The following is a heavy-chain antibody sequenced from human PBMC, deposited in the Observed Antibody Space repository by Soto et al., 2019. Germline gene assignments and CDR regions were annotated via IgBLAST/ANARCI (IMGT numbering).Heavy chain of an antibody. CDR2: INHSGST. Sequence: SETLSLTCAVYGGSFSGYYWSWIRQPPGKGLEWIGEINHSGSTNYNPSLKSRVTISVDTSKNQFSLKLSSVTAADTAVYYCARGSYYYGSGSYYKVRYYYGMDVWGQGTTVTVSS. J-gene: IGHJ6*02. V-gene: IGHV4-34*01. CDR1: GGSFSGYY. D-gene: IGHD3-10*01. CDR3: ARGSYYYGSGSYYKVRYYYGMDV.